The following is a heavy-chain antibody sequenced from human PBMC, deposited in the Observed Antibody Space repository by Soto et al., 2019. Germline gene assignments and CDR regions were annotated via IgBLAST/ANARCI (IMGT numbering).Heavy chain of an antibody. V-gene: IGHV1-58*01. CDR3: AADATAWQQMVPSDY. Sequence: SVKVSCKASGFTFTSSAFQWVRQARGQRLEWIGWIAVGSGYTNYAQRFQDRVTLTRDMSTATTYMELSRLTSEDTAIYYCAADATAWQQMVPSDYWGQGTRVTVS. D-gene: IGHD2-8*01. J-gene: IGHJ4*02. CDR2: IAVGSGYT. CDR1: GFTFTSSA.